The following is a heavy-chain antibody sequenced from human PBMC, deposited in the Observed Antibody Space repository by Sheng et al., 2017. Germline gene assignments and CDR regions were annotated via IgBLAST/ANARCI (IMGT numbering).Heavy chain of an antibody. CDR2: INHSGST. D-gene: IGHD1-1*01. CDR1: GGSFSGYY. CDR3: ARTANWKVNWFDP. V-gene: IGHV4-34*01. J-gene: IGHJ5*02. Sequence: QVQLQQWGAGLLKPSETLSLTCAVYGGSFSGYYWSWIRQPPGKGLEWIGEINHSGSTNYNPSLKSRVTISVDTSKNQFSLKLSSVTAADTAVYYCARTANWKVNWFDPWGQGTLGPPSPQ.